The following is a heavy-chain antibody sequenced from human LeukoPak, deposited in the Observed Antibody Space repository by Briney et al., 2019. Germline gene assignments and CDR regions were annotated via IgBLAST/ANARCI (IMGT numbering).Heavy chain of an antibody. V-gene: IGHV4-39*07. J-gene: IGHJ4*02. CDR2: IHSSGSA. D-gene: IGHD6-19*01. CDR3: ASAPGGGWYYFDY. CDR1: GGSINSNNYY. Sequence: SETLSLTCTVSGGSINSNNYYWGWIRQPPGKGLEWIGSIHSSGSAYYNPSLKSRVTISVDTSKNQFSLKLSSVTAADTAVYYCASAPGGGWYYFDYWGQGTLVTVSS.